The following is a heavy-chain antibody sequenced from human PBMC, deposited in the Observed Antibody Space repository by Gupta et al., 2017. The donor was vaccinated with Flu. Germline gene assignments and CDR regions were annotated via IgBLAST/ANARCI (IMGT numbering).Heavy chain of an antibody. CDR3: ARARTTIFGVVIIMGGMDV. CDR1: SSYS. D-gene: IGHD3-3*01. J-gene: IGHJ6*02. CDR2: ISSNNNI. V-gene: IGHV3-21*01. Sequence: SSYSMNWVRQAPGKGLEWVSSISSNNNIYYADSVKGRFSISRDNAKNLLFLQLNSLRVEDTAVYYCARARTTIFGVVIIMGGMDVWGQGTTVTVSS.